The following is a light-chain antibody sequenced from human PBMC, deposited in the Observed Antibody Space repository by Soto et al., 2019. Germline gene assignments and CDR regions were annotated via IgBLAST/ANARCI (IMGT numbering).Light chain of an antibody. CDR3: QQYNVYPWK. CDR1: QSIDSW. CDR2: QAS. Sequence: DIQMSQSPSSLSASVGDRVTITCRASQSIDSWLAWLQQRPGKAPKLLIYQASGLEGGVPSRFSGSRSGTEFTLTISSLQPDDFATYYCQQYNVYPWKFGQGTKVEIK. V-gene: IGKV1-5*03. J-gene: IGKJ1*01.